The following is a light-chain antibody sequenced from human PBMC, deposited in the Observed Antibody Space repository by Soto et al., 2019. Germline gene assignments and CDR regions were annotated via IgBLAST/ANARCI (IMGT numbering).Light chain of an antibody. J-gene: IGKJ5*01. V-gene: IGKV3-11*01. CDR3: QQRNTWPPVT. Sequence: EIVLTQSPGTLSLSPLERSTLSFISIQSVSSNLAWYQQKPGQAPRLLIYGAFNRATGIPARFSGSGSGADFTLTISSLEPEDFAIYYCQQRNTWPPVTFGQGTRLEIK. CDR1: QSVSSN. CDR2: GAF.